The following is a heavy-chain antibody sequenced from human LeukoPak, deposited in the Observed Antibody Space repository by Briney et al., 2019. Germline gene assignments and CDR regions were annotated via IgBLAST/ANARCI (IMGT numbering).Heavy chain of an antibody. V-gene: IGHV3-23*01. D-gene: IGHD1-26*01. CDR2: ISGSGGST. CDR3: ARALRIYYYFDY. J-gene: IGHJ4*02. CDR1: GFTFSSYG. Sequence: GGSLRLSCAASGFTFSSYGMSWVRQAPGKGLEWVSAISGSGGSTYYADSVKGRFTISRDNSKNTLYLQMNSLRAEDTAVYYCARALRIYYYFDYWGQGTLVTVSS.